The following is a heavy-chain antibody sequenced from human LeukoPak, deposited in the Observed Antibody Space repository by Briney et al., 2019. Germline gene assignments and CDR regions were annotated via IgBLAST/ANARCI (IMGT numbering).Heavy chain of an antibody. CDR1: GGSISSGGYY. CDR3: ARSYGSGSSYGKDV. V-gene: IGHV4-31*03. CDR2: IYYSGST. D-gene: IGHD3-10*01. Sequence: SETLSLTCTVSGGSISSGGYYWSWIRQHPGKGLEWIGYIYYSGSTYYNPSLKSRVTISVDTSKNQFSLKLSSVTAADTAVYYCARSYGSGSSYGKDVWGKGTTVTVSS. J-gene: IGHJ6*04.